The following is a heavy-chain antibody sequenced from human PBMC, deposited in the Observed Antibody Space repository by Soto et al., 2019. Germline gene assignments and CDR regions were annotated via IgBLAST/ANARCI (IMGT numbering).Heavy chain of an antibody. J-gene: IGHJ6*02. CDR1: GGSFSGYY. V-gene: IGHV4-34*01. CDR2: INHSGST. D-gene: IGHD3-22*01. Sequence: SETLSLTCAVYGGSFSGYYWSWIRQPPGKGLEWIGEINHSGSTNYNPSLKSRVTISVDTSKNQFSLKLSSVTAADTAVYYCARLRNYYDSSGYYYYYYGMDVWGQGTTVTVSS. CDR3: ARLRNYYDSSGYYYYYYGMDV.